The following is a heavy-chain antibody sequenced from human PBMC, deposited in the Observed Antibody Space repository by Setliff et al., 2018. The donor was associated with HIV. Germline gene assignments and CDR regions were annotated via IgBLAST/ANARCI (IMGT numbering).Heavy chain of an antibody. J-gene: IGHJ4*02. CDR3: ARLVSSSSKFDS. CDR2: IYYSGST. V-gene: IGHV4-31*03. D-gene: IGHD6-6*01. Sequence: PSETLSLTCTVSGGSISSGGFYWSWIRQHPGKGLEWIGYIYYSGSTYYNPPLKSRVTILVDTSKNQFSLELSSVTAADTAVYYCARLVSSSSKFDSWGQGTLVTVSS. CDR1: GGSISSGGFY.